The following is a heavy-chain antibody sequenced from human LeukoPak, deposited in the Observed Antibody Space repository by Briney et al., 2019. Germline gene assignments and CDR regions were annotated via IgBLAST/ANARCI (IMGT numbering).Heavy chain of an antibody. CDR2: IRQDGSEK. J-gene: IGHJ4*02. Sequence: GGSVRLSCAASGFTFSSYWMSWVRQAPGKGLEWVANIRQDGSEKYYVDSVKGRFTISRDNAKNSLYLQMNSLRAEDTAVYYCARAQVPAAMDYWGQGTLVTVSS. V-gene: IGHV3-7*03. D-gene: IGHD2-2*01. CDR1: GFTFSSYW. CDR3: ARAQVPAAMDY.